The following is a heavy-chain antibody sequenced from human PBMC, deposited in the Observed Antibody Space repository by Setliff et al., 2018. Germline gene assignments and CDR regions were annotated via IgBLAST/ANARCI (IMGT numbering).Heavy chain of an antibody. V-gene: IGHV1-69*10. CDR1: GGTFSSYA. J-gene: IGHJ4*02. CDR2: IIPILGIA. D-gene: IGHD7-27*01. CDR3: ARVSPRARKLTGDLDY. Sequence: SVKVSCKASGGTFSSYAISWVRQAPGQGLEWMGGIIPILGIANYAQKFQGRVTITADESTTTAYMELSSLRSEDTAVYYCARVSPRARKLTGDLDYWGQGTLVTVSS.